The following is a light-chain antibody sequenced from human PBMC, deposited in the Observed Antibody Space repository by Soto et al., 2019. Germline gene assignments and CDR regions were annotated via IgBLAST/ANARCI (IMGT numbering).Light chain of an antibody. CDR3: SSYTTSSTQV. CDR1: STDVGYYNY. Sequence: QSALTQPASVSGSPGQSITISCTGSSTDVGYYNYVAWYQHHPGKAPKLMIYEVSNRPSGVSNRFSGSKSGNTAPLAISGLQAEDDADYYCSSYTTSSTQVFGGGTKLTVL. CDR2: EVS. J-gene: IGLJ3*02. V-gene: IGLV2-14*01.